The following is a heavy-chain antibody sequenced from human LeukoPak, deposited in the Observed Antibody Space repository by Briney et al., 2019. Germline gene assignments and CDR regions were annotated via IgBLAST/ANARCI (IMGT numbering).Heavy chain of an antibody. D-gene: IGHD1-14*01. CDR2: IYYSGTT. CDR1: GGFISSTSYY. V-gene: IGHV4-39*07. J-gene: IGHJ4*02. CDR3: ARVRQKRHHLYYFDY. Sequence: SETLSLTCTVSGGFISSTSYYWGWIRQPPGKGLEGIGSIYYSGTTYYNASLKSRVTISVDTSKTQFSLKLSSMTAADTAVYYCARVRQKRHHLYYFDYWGQGTLVTVSS.